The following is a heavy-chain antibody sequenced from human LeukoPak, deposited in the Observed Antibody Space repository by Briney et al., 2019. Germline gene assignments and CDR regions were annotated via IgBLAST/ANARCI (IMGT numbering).Heavy chain of an antibody. Sequence: GGSLRLSCAASGFTFTSYGMHWVRQAPGKGLEWVAVISYDGRTKYYADAMKGRFTISRDNSKNTLYLQMNSLRVEDMAVYFCAKDATSWYYFDYWGQGTLVTVSS. CDR2: ISYDGRTK. CDR3: AKDATSWYYFDY. V-gene: IGHV3-30*18. CDR1: GFTFTSYG. J-gene: IGHJ4*02. D-gene: IGHD2-2*01.